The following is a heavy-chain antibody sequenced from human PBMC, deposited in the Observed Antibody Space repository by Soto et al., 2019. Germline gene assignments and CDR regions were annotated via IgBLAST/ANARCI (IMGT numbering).Heavy chain of an antibody. V-gene: IGHV4-61*08. CDR1: GDTISTGGYT. Sequence: PSETLSLTCDVSGDTISTGGYTWAWIRQPPGEALEWIGYIYYSATTNYNPSLKGRVTISVDTSKNQFSLKLTSVTAADTAVYYCARALWGPAGHINWFDPWGQGTLVTVSS. CDR2: IYYSATT. J-gene: IGHJ5*02. CDR3: ARALWGPAGHINWFDP. D-gene: IGHD2-2*01.